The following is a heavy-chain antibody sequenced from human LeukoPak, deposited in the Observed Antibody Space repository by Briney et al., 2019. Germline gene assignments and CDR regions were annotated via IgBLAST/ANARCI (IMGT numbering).Heavy chain of an antibody. Sequence: GGSLRLSCRGSGFTFSSHALSWVRRAPGKGLEWVAVISYDGSNKYYADSVKGRFTISRDNSKNTLYLQMNSLRAEDTAVYYCARKYYDILTGSYYFDYWGQGTLVTVSS. D-gene: IGHD3-9*01. V-gene: IGHV3-30-3*01. CDR2: ISYDGSNK. J-gene: IGHJ4*02. CDR3: ARKYYDILTGSYYFDY. CDR1: GFTFSSHA.